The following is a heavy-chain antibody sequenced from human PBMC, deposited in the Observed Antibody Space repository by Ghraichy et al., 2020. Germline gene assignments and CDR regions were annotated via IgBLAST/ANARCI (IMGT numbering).Heavy chain of an antibody. J-gene: IGHJ4*02. V-gene: IGHV3-30*18. CDR1: GFTFSSYG. Sequence: GGSLRLSCAASGFTFSSYGIHWVRQAPGKGLEWVALISYDGSNQYYGDSVKGRFTISRDNSKNTLYLQMNSLRPEDTAVYYCAKSYYTTLLAGFDYWGQGILVTVSS. D-gene: IGHD1-26*01. CDR2: ISYDGSNQ. CDR3: AKSYYTTLLAGFDY.